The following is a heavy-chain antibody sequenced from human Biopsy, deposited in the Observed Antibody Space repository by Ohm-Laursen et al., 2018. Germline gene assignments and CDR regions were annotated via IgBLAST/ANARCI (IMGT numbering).Heavy chain of an antibody. CDR3: AKGQDLRGGAEYFQH. V-gene: IGHV1-2*02. CDR2: INPHSGTT. J-gene: IGHJ1*01. D-gene: IGHD2-15*01. Sequence: AASMKVSCKASGYTFTGQYLHWVRQVPGQGLEWMGWINPHSGTTKFAQDFQGRVTMTRDTSITTAYMELRRLRSDDTAVYYCAKGQDLRGGAEYFQHWGQGALVTVSS. CDR1: GYTFTGQY.